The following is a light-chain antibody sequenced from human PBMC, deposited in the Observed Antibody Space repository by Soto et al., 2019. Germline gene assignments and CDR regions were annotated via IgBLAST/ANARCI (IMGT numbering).Light chain of an antibody. V-gene: IGKV1-39*01. CDR3: QQSFSSPPIT. Sequence: DIQMTQSPSSLSASLGDTVTISCRASQNIENYLHWYQQKAGKAPEVLLYVASVLKDGVSSRFSSSGYGTDFALTITNLQPEDFAMYYCQQSFSSPPITFGQGTRLDIK. CDR1: QNIENY. CDR2: VAS. J-gene: IGKJ5*01.